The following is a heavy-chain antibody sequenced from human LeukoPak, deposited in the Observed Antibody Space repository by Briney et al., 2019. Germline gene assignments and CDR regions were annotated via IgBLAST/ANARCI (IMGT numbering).Heavy chain of an antibody. CDR1: GGTFSSYA. CDR2: IIPIFGTA. Sequence: ASVNVSCKASGGTFSSYAISWVRQAPGQGLEWMGRIIPIFGTANYAQKFKDRVTITTDESTSKASMELSSLRSEDTAVYYCARDLGRGYSYGYLDYWGQGTLVTVSS. D-gene: IGHD5-18*01. J-gene: IGHJ4*02. V-gene: IGHV1-69*05. CDR3: ARDLGRGYSYGYLDY.